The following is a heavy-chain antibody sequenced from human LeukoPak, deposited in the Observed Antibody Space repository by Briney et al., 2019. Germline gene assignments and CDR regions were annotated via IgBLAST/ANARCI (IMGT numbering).Heavy chain of an antibody. D-gene: IGHD3-10*01. CDR3: ASHRRSHGSEY. J-gene: IGHJ4*02. CDR1: GGSFDHYF. CDR2: VYYSGST. Sequence: SETLSLTCTVSGGSFDHYFWSWIRQPPGKGLEWIGYVYYSGSTDYSPSLKSRLTISADTSKNQFSLKLNSVTAADTAVYYCASHRRSHGSEYWGQGTLVTGSS. V-gene: IGHV4-59*01.